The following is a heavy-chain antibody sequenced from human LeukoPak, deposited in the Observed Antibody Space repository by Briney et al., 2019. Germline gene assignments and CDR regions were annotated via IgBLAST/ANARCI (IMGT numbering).Heavy chain of an antibody. CDR3: VRVRPRIVGGPHIDY. CDR2: INPNSGGT. V-gene: IGHV1-2*02. D-gene: IGHD1-26*01. Sequence: ASVKVSSKASGYTFTGYYMHWVRHAPGQGLEWMGWINPNSGGTNYAQKFQSSITTTRDTSISTAYMELSRLRSDDTAVYYCVRVRPRIVGGPHIDYGGQGTLVTASS. CDR1: GYTFTGYY. J-gene: IGHJ4*02.